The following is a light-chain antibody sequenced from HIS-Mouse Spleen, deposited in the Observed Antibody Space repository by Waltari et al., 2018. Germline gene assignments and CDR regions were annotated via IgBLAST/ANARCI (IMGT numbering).Light chain of an antibody. J-gene: IGLJ3*02. CDR1: SSKMGSNY. V-gene: IGLV1-47*01. Sequence: QSVTTQPPSASGTPGQRVTISCSGSSSKMGSNYVYWYQQLPGTAPKLLIYRTNQRPSGVPDRFSGSKSGTSASLAISGLRSEDEADYYCAAWDDSLSGPVFGGGTKLTVL. CDR3: AAWDDSLSGPV. CDR2: RTN.